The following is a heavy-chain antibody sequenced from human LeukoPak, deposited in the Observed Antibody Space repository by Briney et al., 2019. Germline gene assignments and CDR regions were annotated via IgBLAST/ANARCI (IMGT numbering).Heavy chain of an antibody. CDR3: ARGRGYSGYDGFDY. CDR1: GNTFARYY. V-gene: IGHV1-2*02. Sequence: ASVKVSCKASGNTFARYYVHWVRQAPGQGLEWMGWINTHSGATNYAQHFQGRVTMTRDTSISTAYMELSRPRSDDTAVYHCARGRGYSGYDGFDYWGQGTLVTVSS. CDR2: INTHSGAT. D-gene: IGHD5-12*01. J-gene: IGHJ4*02.